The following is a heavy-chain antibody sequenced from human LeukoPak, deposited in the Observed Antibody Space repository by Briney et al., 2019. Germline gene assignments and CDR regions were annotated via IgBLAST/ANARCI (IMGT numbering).Heavy chain of an antibody. D-gene: IGHD2-15*01. CDR2: ISAYNGNT. J-gene: IGHJ4*02. CDR1: GYTFTSCG. Sequence: ASVKVSCKASGYTFTSCGISWVRQAPGQGLEWMGWISAYNGNTHYAQKLQDRVTMTTDTSTSTAYMELRSLRSDDTAVYYCAREVGGCSGGSCYSDYWGLGTLVTVSS. V-gene: IGHV1-18*04. CDR3: AREVGGCSGGSCYSDY.